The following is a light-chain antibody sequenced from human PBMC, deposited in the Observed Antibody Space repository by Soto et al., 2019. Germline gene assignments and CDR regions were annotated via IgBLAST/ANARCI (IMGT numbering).Light chain of an antibody. V-gene: IGKV1-39*01. Sequence: DIQMTQSPSSLSASVGDRVTITCRASQSISSYLNWYQQKPGKAPKLLIYAASSLQSGVPSGFSGSGSGTDFTLTISSLQPEDFATYYCQQSYSRTFGQGTKVDIK. CDR1: QSISSY. J-gene: IGKJ1*01. CDR2: AAS. CDR3: QQSYSRT.